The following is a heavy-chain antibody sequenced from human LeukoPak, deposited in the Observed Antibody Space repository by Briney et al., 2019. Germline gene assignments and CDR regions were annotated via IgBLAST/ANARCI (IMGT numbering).Heavy chain of an antibody. Sequence: ASVKVSCKASGYTFTGYYMHWVRQAPRQGLEWMGWINPNSGGTNYAQKFQGWVTMTRDTSISTAYMELSRLRSDDTAVYYCARVETAAAGTLDYWGQGTLVTVSS. V-gene: IGHV1-2*04. CDR1: GYTFTGYY. D-gene: IGHD6-13*01. CDR2: INPNSGGT. J-gene: IGHJ4*02. CDR3: ARVETAAAGTLDY.